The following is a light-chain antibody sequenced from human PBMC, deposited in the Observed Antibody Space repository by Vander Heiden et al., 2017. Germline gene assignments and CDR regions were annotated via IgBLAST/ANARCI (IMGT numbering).Light chain of an antibody. J-gene: IGKJ3*01. CDR2: DAS. CDR1: RRVRSY. CDR3: QKRSNRPPT. V-gene: IGKV3-11*01. Sequence: DIVLTQSPATLSLSPGERAPLSCSASRRVRSYFACYQKKAGQAPRLLIDDASKRATGIPARCSGSGAGTDVTLTISSLEPEDGAFYYCQKRSNRPPTFGPGTKVDIK.